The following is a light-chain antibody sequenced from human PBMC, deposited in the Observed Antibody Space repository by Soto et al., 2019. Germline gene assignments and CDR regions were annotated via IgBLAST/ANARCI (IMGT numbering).Light chain of an antibody. Sequence: DIVMTQSPDSLAVSLGERATINCKSSQNILYSSNNKNFLAWYQQKPGQPPKMLIYWASTRESGVPDRFSGSESGTDFTLTISSLQAEDVAVYYCQQYYGTPVTFGQGTRLEIK. CDR3: QQYYGTPVT. J-gene: IGKJ5*01. CDR1: QNILYSSNNKNF. CDR2: WAS. V-gene: IGKV4-1*01.